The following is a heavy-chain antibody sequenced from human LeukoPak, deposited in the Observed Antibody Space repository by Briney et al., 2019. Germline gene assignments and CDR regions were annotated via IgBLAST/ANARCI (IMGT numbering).Heavy chain of an antibody. D-gene: IGHD4-17*01. CDR3: AIQGGYGDYTNWFDP. CDR1: GGSISSYY. J-gene: IGHJ5*02. CDR2: IYTSGST. Sequence: SETLSLTCTVSGGSISSYYWSWIRQPPGKGLEWIGYIYTSGSTNYNPSLKSRVTISVDTSKNQFSLKLSSVTAADTAVYYRAIQGGYGDYTNWFDPWGQGTLVTVSS. V-gene: IGHV4-4*09.